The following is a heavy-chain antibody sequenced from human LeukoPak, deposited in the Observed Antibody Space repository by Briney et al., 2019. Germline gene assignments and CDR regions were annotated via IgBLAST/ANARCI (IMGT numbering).Heavy chain of an antibody. CDR3: ARMYYYDSSGSHISWFDP. CDR1: GYTFTSYD. Sequence: ASVKVSCKASGYTFTSYDINWVRQATGQGLEWMGWMNPNSGNTGYAQKFQGRVTITRNTSISTAYMELSSLRSEDTAIYYCARMYYYDSSGSHISWFDPWGQGTLVTVSS. V-gene: IGHV1-8*03. CDR2: MNPNSGNT. J-gene: IGHJ5*02. D-gene: IGHD3-22*01.